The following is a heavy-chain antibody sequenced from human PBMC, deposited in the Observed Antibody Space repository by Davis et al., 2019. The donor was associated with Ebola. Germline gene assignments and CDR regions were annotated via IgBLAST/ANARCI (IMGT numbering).Heavy chain of an antibody. J-gene: IGHJ4*02. Sequence: GESLKISCAASGFTFSSYDMYWVRQGTGKGLEWVSAIGTAGDTYYPGSVKGRFTISRENAKNSLNLQMNSLRAEDTAVYYCARVRFGDTAVDYWGQGTLVTVSS. V-gene: IGHV3-13*01. CDR2: IGTAGDT. D-gene: IGHD5-18*01. CDR3: ARVRFGDTAVDY. CDR1: GFTFSSYD.